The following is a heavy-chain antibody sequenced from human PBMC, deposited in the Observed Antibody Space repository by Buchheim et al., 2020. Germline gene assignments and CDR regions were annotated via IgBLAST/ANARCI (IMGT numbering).Heavy chain of an antibody. Sequence: QVQLQESGPGLVKPSQTLSLTCTVSGGSISSGSYYWSWIRQPAGKGLEWIGRIYTSGSTNYNPSLKSRVTISVATSKNQFSLKLSSVTAADTAVYYCARGGWSGYTTLQYNWFDPWGQGTL. D-gene: IGHD3-3*01. CDR3: ARGGWSGYTTLQYNWFDP. CDR2: IYTSGST. V-gene: IGHV4-61*02. CDR1: GGSISSGSYY. J-gene: IGHJ5*02.